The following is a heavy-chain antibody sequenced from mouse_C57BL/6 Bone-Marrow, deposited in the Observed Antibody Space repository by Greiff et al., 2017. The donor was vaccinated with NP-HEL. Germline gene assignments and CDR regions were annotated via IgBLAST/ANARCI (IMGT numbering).Heavy chain of an antibody. D-gene: IGHD1-1*01. CDR2: INPNNGGT. CDR1: GYTFTDYY. J-gene: IGHJ4*01. V-gene: IGHV1-26*01. Sequence: EVQLQQSGPELVKPGASVKISCKASGYTFTDYYMNWVKQSHGKSLEWIGDINPNNGGTSYNQKFKGKATLTVDKSSSTAYMELRSLTSEDSAVYYCARKNYYGSSYSYYYAMDYWGQGTSVTVSS. CDR3: ARKNYYGSSYSYYYAMDY.